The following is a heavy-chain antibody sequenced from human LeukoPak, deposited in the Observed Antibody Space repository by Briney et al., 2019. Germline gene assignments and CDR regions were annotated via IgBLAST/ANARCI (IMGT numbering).Heavy chain of an antibody. CDR3: ARTEGVYYGSGSYYSPTVDNWFDP. CDR1: GGSISSYY. J-gene: IGHJ5*02. CDR2: IYYSGST. Sequence: SETLSLTCTVSGGSISSYYWSWIRQPPGKGLEWIGYIYYSGSTNYNPSLKSRVTISVDTSKNQFSLKLSSATAADTAVYYCARTEGVYYGSGSYYSPTVDNWFDPWGQGTLVTVSS. V-gene: IGHV4-59*08. D-gene: IGHD3-10*01.